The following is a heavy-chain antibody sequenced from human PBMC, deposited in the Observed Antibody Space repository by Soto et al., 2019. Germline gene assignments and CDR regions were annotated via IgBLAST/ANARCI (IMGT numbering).Heavy chain of an antibody. V-gene: IGHV4-31*03. CDR2: IYYSGST. Sequence: SETLSLTCTVSGGSISSGGYSWSWIRQHPGKGLEWIGYIYYSGSTYYKPSLKSRVTMSVDTSKNQFSLKLSSVTAADTAVYFCARDFSIVGATTGGDYYYGMDVWGQGTTVTVSS. CDR1: GGSISSGGYS. D-gene: IGHD1-26*01. J-gene: IGHJ6*02. CDR3: ARDFSIVGATTGGDYYYGMDV.